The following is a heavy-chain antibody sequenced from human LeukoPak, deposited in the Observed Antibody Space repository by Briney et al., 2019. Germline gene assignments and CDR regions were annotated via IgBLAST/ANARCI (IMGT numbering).Heavy chain of an antibody. V-gene: IGHV3-9*01. Sequence: SLRLSCAASGFTFDVYAMHWVGQAPGKGLEWVSGISWNSGSIGYADSVKGRFTISRDDAKNSLYLQMNSLRAEDTALYYCAKQKSDSRGYYHFDYWGQGTLVTVSS. CDR3: AKQKSDSRGYYHFDY. J-gene: IGHJ4*02. CDR2: ISWNSGSI. D-gene: IGHD3-22*01. CDR1: GFTFDVYA.